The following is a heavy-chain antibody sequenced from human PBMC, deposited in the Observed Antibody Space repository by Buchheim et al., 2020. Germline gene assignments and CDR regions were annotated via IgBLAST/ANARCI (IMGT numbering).Heavy chain of an antibody. J-gene: IGHJ5*01. D-gene: IGHD2-2*01. Sequence: QLQLWESGPGLVKPSGTLSLTCVVSGGSISTNNWWSWVRQPPEKGLEWIGDNYHDGTTKYNPSLQSRVTISVDTSKIQFSLRLTFMTAADAALYYCARVRPAGDLGLFDSWGQG. V-gene: IGHV4-4*02. CDR1: GGSISTNNW. CDR2: NYHDGTT. CDR3: ARVRPAGDLGLFDS.